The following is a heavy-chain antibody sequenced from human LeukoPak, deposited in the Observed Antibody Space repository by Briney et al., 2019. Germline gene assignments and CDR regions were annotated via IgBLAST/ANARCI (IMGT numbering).Heavy chain of an antibody. J-gene: IGHJ4*02. D-gene: IGHD2-2*01. V-gene: IGHV4-30-2*01. CDR3: ASMDCSSTSCYRDGGYYFDY. Sequence: SETLSLTCTVSGGSISSGGYYWGWIRQPPGKGLEWIVYIYHSGSTYYNPSLKSRVTISVDRSKNQFSLKLSSVTAAGTAVYYCASMDCSSTSCYRDGGYYFDYWGQGTLVTVSS. CDR2: IYHSGST. CDR1: GGSISSGGYY.